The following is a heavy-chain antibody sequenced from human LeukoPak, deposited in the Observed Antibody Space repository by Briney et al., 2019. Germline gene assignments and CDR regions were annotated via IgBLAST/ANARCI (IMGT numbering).Heavy chain of an antibody. V-gene: IGHV3-74*01. CDR1: GFSFSGHW. J-gene: IGHJ4*02. CDR2: ISPTGSTT. CDR3: ARGPNSNWSGLDF. Sequence: GGSLRLYCTASGFSFSGHWMHWTRQLPGTLLVWVSRISPTGSTTINADSVKGRFTVSRDIAKNTLYLQVNNLRAEDTAVYYCARGPNSNWSGLDFWGQGTLLTVSS. D-gene: IGHD6-6*01.